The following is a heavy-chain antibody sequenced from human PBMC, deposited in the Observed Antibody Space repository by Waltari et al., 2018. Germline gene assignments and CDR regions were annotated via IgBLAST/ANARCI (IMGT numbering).Heavy chain of an antibody. J-gene: IGHJ4*02. V-gene: IGHV3-21*01. Sequence: EVQLVESGGGLVKPGGSLRRTCGASGFTFSRSTIHGVRQAPGKGLEWVSSISSSSYYINYADSVKGRFTISRDNAKNSLYLHMNSLRPEDTAVYYCARVDGYYFDYWGQGTLVTVSS. CDR3: ARVDGYYFDY. CDR2: ISSSSYYI. CDR1: GFTFSRST.